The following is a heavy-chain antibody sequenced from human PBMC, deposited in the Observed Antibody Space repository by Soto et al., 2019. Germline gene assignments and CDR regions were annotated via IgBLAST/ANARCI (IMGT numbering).Heavy chain of an antibody. J-gene: IGHJ4*01. D-gene: IGHD3-16*01. CDR2: IRYDGSNI. CDR1: GNIFNGYG. V-gene: IGHV3-33*01. CDR3: ARDGWANTTFFAYNHY. Sequence: VQLVESGGGVVQPGGSLRLSCAASGNIFNGYGMHWVRQPPGKGLEWVAVIRYDGSNIFYADSVKGRFTISRDKSKNTLYLQMNSLRAEETAVYYFARDGWANTTFFAYNHYLGHVTLVTVSS.